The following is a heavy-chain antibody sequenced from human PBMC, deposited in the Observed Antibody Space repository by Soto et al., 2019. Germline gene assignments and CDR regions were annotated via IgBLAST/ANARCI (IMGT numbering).Heavy chain of an antibody. CDR2: ISGSGGST. V-gene: IGHV3-23*01. D-gene: IGHD2-2*01. CDR1: VFTCSSYA. CDR3: AKPPAALVDY. J-gene: IGHJ4*02. Sequence: PWGSLRLCGAASVFTCSSYAMSWVRQAPGKGLEWVSAISGSGGSTYYVDSVKGRFTISRDNSKNTLYLQMNSLRAEDTAVYYCAKPPAALVDYWGQGTLVTVSS.